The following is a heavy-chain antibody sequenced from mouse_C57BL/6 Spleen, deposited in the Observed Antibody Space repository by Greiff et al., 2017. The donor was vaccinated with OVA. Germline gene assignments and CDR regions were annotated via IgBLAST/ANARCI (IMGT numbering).Heavy chain of an antibody. D-gene: IGHD2-5*01. CDR3: ARWYSKYYAMDY. CDR2: IRNKANGYTT. Sequence: EVKLMESGGGLVQPGGSLSLSCAASGFTFTDYYMSWVRQPPGKALEWLGFIRNKANGYTTEYSASVKGRFTISRDNSQSILYLQMNALRAEDSATDYCARWYSKYYAMDYWGQGTSVTVSS. J-gene: IGHJ4*01. CDR1: GFTFTDYY. V-gene: IGHV7-3*01.